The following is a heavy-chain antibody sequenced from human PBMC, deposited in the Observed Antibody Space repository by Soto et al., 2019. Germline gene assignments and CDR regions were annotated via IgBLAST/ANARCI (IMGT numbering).Heavy chain of an antibody. V-gene: IGHV4-30-2*01. CDR2: IYHSGST. Sequence: PSETLSLTCAVSGGSISSGGYSWSWTRQPPGKGLEWIGYIYHSGSTYYNPSLKSRVTISVDRSKNQFSLKLSSVTAADTAVYYCARRYGASFDYWGQGTLVTVSS. CDR3: ARRYGASFDY. CDR1: GGSISSGGYS. D-gene: IGHD4-17*01. J-gene: IGHJ4*02.